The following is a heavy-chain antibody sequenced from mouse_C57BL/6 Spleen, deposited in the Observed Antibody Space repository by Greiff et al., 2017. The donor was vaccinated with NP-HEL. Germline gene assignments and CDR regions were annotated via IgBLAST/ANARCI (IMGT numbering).Heavy chain of an antibody. J-gene: IGHJ4*01. CDR2: IDPETGGT. CDR1: GYTFTDYE. CDR3: TRRGLRHAMDY. Sequence: QVQLKQSGAELVRPGASVTLSCKASGYTFTDYEMHWVKQTPVHGLEWIGAIDPETGGTAYNQKFKGKAILTADKSSSTAYMELRSLTSEDSAVYYCTRRGLRHAMDYWGQGTSVTVSS. D-gene: IGHD1-1*01. V-gene: IGHV1-15*01.